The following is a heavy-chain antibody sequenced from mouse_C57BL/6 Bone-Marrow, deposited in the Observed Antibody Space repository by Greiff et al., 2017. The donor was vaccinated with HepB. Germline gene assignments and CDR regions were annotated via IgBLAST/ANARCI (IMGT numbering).Heavy chain of an antibody. CDR2: INPNNGDT. CDR1: GYSFTDYN. CDR3: ARGDGSSYWYFDV. V-gene: IGHV1-39*01. J-gene: IGHJ1*03. Sequence: EVHLVESGPELVKPGASVKISCKASGYSFTDYNMNWVKQSNGKSLEWIGVINPNNGDTSYNQKFKGKATLTVDQSSSTAYMQLNSLTSEDSAVYYCARGDGSSYWYFDVWGTGTTVTVSS. D-gene: IGHD1-1*01.